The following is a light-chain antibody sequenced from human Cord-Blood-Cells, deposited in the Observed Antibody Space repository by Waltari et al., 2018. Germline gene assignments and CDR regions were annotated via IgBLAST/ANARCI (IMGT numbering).Light chain of an antibody. CDR1: RSDVGGSNY. J-gene: IGLJ3*02. V-gene: IGLV2-11*01. Sequence: QSALTQPRSVSGSPGQSVTIPCTGTRSDVGGSNYVSWYQQHPGKAPKLMIYDVSKRPSGVPDRFSGSKSGNTASLTISGLQAEDEADYYCCSYAGSYTWVFGGGTKLTVL. CDR3: CSYAGSYTWV. CDR2: DVS.